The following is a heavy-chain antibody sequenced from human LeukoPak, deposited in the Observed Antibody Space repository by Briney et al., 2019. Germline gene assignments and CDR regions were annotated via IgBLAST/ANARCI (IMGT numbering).Heavy chain of an antibody. CDR3: ARSGFWDGYSYYYMDV. CDR1: GLAVDNNY. CDR2: IYTSGHT. Sequence: GGSLRLSCAASGLAVDNNYMSWVRQAPGKGLEWVSAIYTSGHTVYADSVKGRFIISKDNSNNTLYLQMNSLRAADTAIYYCARSGFWDGYSYYYMDVWGKGTAVTVSS. D-gene: IGHD3-3*01. V-gene: IGHV3-53*01. J-gene: IGHJ6*03.